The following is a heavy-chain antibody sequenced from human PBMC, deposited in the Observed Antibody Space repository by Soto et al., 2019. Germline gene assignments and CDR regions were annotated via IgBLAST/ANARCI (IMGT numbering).Heavy chain of an antibody. CDR3: TRVGQAYNWNDVGVDAFDI. Sequence: PGGSLRLSCTASGFTFGDYAMSWFRQAPGKGLEWVGFIRSKAYGGTTEYAASVKGRFTISRDDSKSIAYLQMNCLKTEDTAVYYCTRVGQAYNWNDVGVDAFDIWGQGTMVAVSS. CDR2: IRSKAYGGTT. CDR1: GFTFGDYA. V-gene: IGHV3-49*03. J-gene: IGHJ3*02. D-gene: IGHD1-20*01.